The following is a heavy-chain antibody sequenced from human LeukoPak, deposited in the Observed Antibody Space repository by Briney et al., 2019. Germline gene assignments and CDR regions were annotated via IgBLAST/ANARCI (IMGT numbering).Heavy chain of an antibody. CDR1: GFTFSSYW. Sequence: PGGSLRLSCVASGFTFSSYWMSSVRQAPGKGLEWVASIKQDGSGTYYVDSLKGRFTISRDNAKNSLYLQMNSLRAEDTAVYFCARSAYSSSAAKWGQGTLVTVSS. V-gene: IGHV3-7*01. CDR3: ARSAYSSSAAK. J-gene: IGHJ4*02. CDR2: IKQDGSGT. D-gene: IGHD6-13*01.